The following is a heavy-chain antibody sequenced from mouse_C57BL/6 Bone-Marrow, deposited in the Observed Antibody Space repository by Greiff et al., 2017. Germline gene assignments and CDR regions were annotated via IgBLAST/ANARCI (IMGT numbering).Heavy chain of an antibody. CDR2: IYPTSGRT. Sequence: VQLQQPGAELVKPGASVKMSCKASGYTFTSYWITWVKQRPGQGLEWIGDIYPTSGRTNYKEKFKSKAILTVDTSSNTACMQLSSLTSADSAVFYCARSGPLGRSFDYWGQDTTLTVSS. J-gene: IGHJ2*01. CDR3: ARSGPLGRSFDY. D-gene: IGHD4-1*01. CDR1: GYTFTSYW. V-gene: IGHV1-55*01.